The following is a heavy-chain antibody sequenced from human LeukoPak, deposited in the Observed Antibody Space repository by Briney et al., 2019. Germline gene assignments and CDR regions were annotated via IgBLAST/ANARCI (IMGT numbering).Heavy chain of an antibody. CDR2: IYYSGST. D-gene: IGHD3-16*01. Sequence: SETLSLTCTVSGGSISSYYWSWIRQPPGKGLEWIGYIYYSGSTNYNPSLKSRVTISVDTSKNQFSLQLSSVTPEDTAVYYCARLLGDYYYYYGLDVWGQGTTVTVSS. CDR3: ARLLGDYYYYYGLDV. V-gene: IGHV4-59*12. CDR1: GGSISSYY. J-gene: IGHJ6*02.